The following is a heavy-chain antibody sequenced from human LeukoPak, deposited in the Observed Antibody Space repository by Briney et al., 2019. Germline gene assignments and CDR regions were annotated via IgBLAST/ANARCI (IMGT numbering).Heavy chain of an antibody. CDR2: IIPIFGTA. Sequence: ASVTVSCTASGGTFSIYAISWVRQAPGQGLEWMGGIIPIFGTANYAQKFQGRVTITADESTSTAYMELSSLRSEDTAVYYCARDQTSRYYDSSGYYAFDIWGQGTMVTVSS. CDR3: ARDQTSRYYDSSGYYAFDI. J-gene: IGHJ3*02. CDR1: GGTFSIYA. V-gene: IGHV1-69*13. D-gene: IGHD3-22*01.